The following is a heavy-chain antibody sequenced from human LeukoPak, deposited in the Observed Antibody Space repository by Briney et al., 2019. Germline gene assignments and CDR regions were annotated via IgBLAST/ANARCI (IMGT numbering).Heavy chain of an antibody. D-gene: IGHD3-3*01. CDR1: GFTFSTYW. J-gene: IGHJ4*02. Sequence: GGSLRLSCVVSGFTFSTYWMHWVRHAPGKGLVWVSRINNDGEKTTYADSVKGRFTISRDNSKNTLYLQMNSLRAEDTAVYYCARLVEWLPDYWGQGTLVTVSS. V-gene: IGHV3-74*01. CDR3: ARLVEWLPDY. CDR2: INNDGEKT.